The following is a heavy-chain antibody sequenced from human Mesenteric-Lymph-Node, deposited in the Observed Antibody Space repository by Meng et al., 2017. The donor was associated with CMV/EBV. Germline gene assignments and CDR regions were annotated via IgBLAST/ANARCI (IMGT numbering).Heavy chain of an antibody. CDR1: GFTFSTYG. V-gene: IGHV3-33*01. D-gene: IGHD3-10*01. Sequence: GESLKISCAASGFTFSTYGMHWVRQAPGKGLEWVAYIWDDGSNKYYADSVKGRFTISRDNAKNSLYLQMNSLRAEDTAVYYCARGSGGGFDPWGQGTLVTVSS. CDR3: ARGSGGGFDP. J-gene: IGHJ5*02. CDR2: IWDDGSNK.